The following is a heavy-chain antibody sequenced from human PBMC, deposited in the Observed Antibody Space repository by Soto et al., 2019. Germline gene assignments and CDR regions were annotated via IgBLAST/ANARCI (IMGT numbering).Heavy chain of an antibody. CDR2: IYYSGST. CDR3: ARWADRAARHFDY. D-gene: IGHD6-6*01. J-gene: IGHJ4*02. CDR1: GGSISSYY. Sequence: QVQLQESGPGLVKPSETLSLTCTVSGGSISSYYWSWIRQPPGKGLEWIGYIYYSGSTNYNPSLKSRVTISVDTSKNQFSLKLSSVTAADTAVYYCARWADRAARHFDYWGQGTLVTVSS. V-gene: IGHV4-59*01.